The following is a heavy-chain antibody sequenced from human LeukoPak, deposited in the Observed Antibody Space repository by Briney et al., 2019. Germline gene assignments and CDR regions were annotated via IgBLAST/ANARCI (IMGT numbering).Heavy chain of an antibody. CDR3: ARLVYRSHWD. Sequence: GGSLRLSCAASGFTFSSYWMHWVRQAPGKGLVWVSRLNSDGSSTSYADSAKGRFTISRDNAKNTLYLQMNSLRAEDTAVYNCARLVYRSHWDWGQGTLVTVSS. D-gene: IGHD6-13*01. CDR1: GFTFSSYW. J-gene: IGHJ4*02. V-gene: IGHV3-74*01. CDR2: LNSDGSST.